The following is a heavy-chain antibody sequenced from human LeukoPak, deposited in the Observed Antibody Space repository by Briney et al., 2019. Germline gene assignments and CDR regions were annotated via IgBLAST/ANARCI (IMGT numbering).Heavy chain of an antibody. V-gene: IGHV3-30*02. J-gene: IGHJ4*02. Sequence: GGSLRLSCSASGFTFSTYGMHWVRQAPGKGLEWVAFIRYDGSDKYYADSVKGRFTISRDNSKNTVYLQMNSLRVEDTAVYYCARRWSVGATIAFDYWGQGTLVTVSS. CDR2: IRYDGSDK. D-gene: IGHD1-26*01. CDR1: GFTFSTYG. CDR3: ARRWSVGATIAFDY.